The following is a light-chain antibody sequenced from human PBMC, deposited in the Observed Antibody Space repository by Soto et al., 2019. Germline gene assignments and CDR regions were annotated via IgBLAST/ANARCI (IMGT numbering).Light chain of an antibody. CDR2: GAS. CDR1: QSVGSS. V-gene: IGKV3-15*01. CDR3: QQYNNWRT. J-gene: IGKJ1*01. Sequence: EIVMTQSPATLSVSPGERATLSCRASQSVGSSLAWYQQKPGQAPRLLIYGASTRATGIPARFSGSGSGTEFTLTISSLQSEDFAVYYCQQYNNWRTFGQGTKVDIK.